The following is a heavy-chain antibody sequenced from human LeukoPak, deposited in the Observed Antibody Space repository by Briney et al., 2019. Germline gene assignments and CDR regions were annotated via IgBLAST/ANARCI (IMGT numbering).Heavy chain of an antibody. V-gene: IGHV4-39*07. CDR3: ARYYDDYGGNSVDDY. J-gene: IGHJ4*02. Sequence: SETLSLTCTVSGGSISSSPYYWGWIRQPPGKGLEWIGSIYYSGNTYYNPSLKSRLTISVDTSKNQFSPKLSSVTAADTAVYYCARYYDDYGGNSVDDYWGQGTLVTVSS. D-gene: IGHD4-23*01. CDR2: IYYSGNT. CDR1: GGSISSSPYY.